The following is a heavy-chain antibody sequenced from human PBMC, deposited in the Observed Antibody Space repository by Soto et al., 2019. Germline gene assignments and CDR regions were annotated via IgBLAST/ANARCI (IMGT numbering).Heavy chain of an antibody. D-gene: IGHD2-2*01. V-gene: IGHV4-39*01. Sequence: SETLSLTCTVSGGSISSSSYYWGWIRQPPGKGLEWIGSIYYSGSTYYNPSLKSRVTISVDTSKNQFSLKLSSVTAADTAVYYCARGFPVGCSSTSCYGFGNWFDPWGQGTLVTSPQ. J-gene: IGHJ5*02. CDR3: ARGFPVGCSSTSCYGFGNWFDP. CDR1: GGSISSSSYY. CDR2: IYYSGST.